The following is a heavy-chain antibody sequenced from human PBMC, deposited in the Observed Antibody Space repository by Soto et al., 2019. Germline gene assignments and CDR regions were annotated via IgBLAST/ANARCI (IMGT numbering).Heavy chain of an antibody. CDR2: ISAYNGNT. CDR3: ARDLVGATKNAFDI. D-gene: IGHD1-26*01. Sequence: GXAVKVSCNASGYPFTSYGIIWVRQAPGQGLEWMGWISAYNGNTNYAQKLQCRVTMTTDTSTSTAYMELRSLRSDDTAVYYCARDLVGATKNAFDIWGQGTMVTVSS. V-gene: IGHV1-18*04. J-gene: IGHJ3*02. CDR1: GYPFTSYG.